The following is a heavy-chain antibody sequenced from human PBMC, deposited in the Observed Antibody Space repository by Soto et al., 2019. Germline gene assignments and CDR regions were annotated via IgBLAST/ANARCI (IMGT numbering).Heavy chain of an antibody. CDR3: XXDLNVPQSSD. J-gene: IGHJ4*02. Sequence: QVQLVESGGGVVQPGRSLRLSCAASGFTFSNYGMHWVRQAPGRGLEWVATISHHGSDKFYADSVKGRFTISRDDSKXXXXXXXXXXXXXXXXXXXXXXDLNVPQSSDWGQGTLVTVSS. D-gene: IGHD2-15*01. CDR1: GFTFSNYG. CDR2: ISHHGSDK. V-gene: IGHV3-30*03.